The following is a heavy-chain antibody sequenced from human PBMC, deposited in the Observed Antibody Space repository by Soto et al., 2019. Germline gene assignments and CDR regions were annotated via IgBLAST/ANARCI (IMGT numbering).Heavy chain of an antibody. Sequence: SETLSLTCTVSGDSIKHYYWSWIRQPPGKRLEWIGYIYYTGSTTYNPSLESRVTMSVDTSKNQFYLKLSSVDAADTAVYYCAKYRRTEEEGFTLDYWGQGTLVTVSS. V-gene: IGHV4-59*01. CDR1: GDSIKHYY. J-gene: IGHJ4*02. D-gene: IGHD3-16*02. CDR2: IYYTGST. CDR3: AKYRRTEEEGFTLDY.